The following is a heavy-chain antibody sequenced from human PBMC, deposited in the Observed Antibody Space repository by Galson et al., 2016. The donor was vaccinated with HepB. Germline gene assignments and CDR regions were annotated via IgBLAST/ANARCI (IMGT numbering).Heavy chain of an antibody. CDR3: ARESTVVAAAGYDGFDV. D-gene: IGHD6-13*01. Sequence: SVKVSCKASGDISSSFGLSWVRQAPGQGLEWMGGIIPIFGTVDYAQQFQGRVTISVDESTNTGYMELTSLRSDDTALYFCARESTVVAAAGYDGFDVWGQGTLVTVS. CDR1: GDISSSFG. J-gene: IGHJ3*01. V-gene: IGHV1-69*13. CDR2: IIPIFGTV.